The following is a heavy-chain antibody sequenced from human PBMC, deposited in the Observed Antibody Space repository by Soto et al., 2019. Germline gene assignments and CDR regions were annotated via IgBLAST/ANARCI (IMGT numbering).Heavy chain of an antibody. CDR2: ISADNGNT. V-gene: IGHV1-18*01. CDR3: ARTGDNYYYFDC. D-gene: IGHD1-1*01. CDR1: GYTFTSYG. Sequence: VASVKVSCKASGYTFTSYGISWVRQAPGQGLEWMVRISADNGNTISAQKFQDRVTMTTDTSTSTAYMELRSLTSDDTAMYYCARTGDNYYYFDCWGQGTLVTVSS. J-gene: IGHJ4*02.